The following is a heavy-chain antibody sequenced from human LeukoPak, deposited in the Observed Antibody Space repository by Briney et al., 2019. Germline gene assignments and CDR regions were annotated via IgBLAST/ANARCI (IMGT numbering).Heavy chain of an antibody. D-gene: IGHD1-26*01. Sequence: SETLSLTCTVSGGSISSYYWSWIRQPPGKGLEWIGYIYYSGSTNYNPSLKSRVTISVDTSKNQFSLKLSSVTAADTAVYYCARAPYSGSYPFDYWGQGTLVTLSS. V-gene: IGHV4-59*01. CDR3: ARAPYSGSYPFDY. J-gene: IGHJ4*02. CDR2: IYYSGST. CDR1: GGSISSYY.